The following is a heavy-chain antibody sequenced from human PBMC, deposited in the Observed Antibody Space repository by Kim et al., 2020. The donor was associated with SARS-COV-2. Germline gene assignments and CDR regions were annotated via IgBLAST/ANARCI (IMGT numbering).Heavy chain of an antibody. Sequence: GGSLRLSCAASGFTFSSYSMNWVRQAPGKGLEWVSSISSSSSYIYYADSVKGRFTISRDNAKNSLYLQMNSLIAEDTAVYYCARVRGAAAGTSIWDYYYGRDVWGQGTTVTVSS. D-gene: IGHD6-13*01. CDR2: ISSSSSYI. J-gene: IGHJ6*01. V-gene: IGHV3-21*01. CDR1: GFTFSSYS. CDR3: ARVRGAAAGTSIWDYYYGRDV.